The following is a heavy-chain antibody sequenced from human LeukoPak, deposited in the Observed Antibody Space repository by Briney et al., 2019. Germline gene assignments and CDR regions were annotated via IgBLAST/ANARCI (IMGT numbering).Heavy chain of an antibody. J-gene: IGHJ4*02. Sequence: GRSLRLSCAASGFIFSSYGMHWVRQAPGKGLEWVAVIWYDGSNKYYADSVKGRFTISRDNSKNTLYLQMNSLRAEDTAVYYCARDLADTAMVLDYWGQGTLVTVSS. CDR2: IWYDGSNK. CDR3: ARDLADTAMVLDY. V-gene: IGHV3-33*01. CDR1: GFIFSSYG. D-gene: IGHD5-18*01.